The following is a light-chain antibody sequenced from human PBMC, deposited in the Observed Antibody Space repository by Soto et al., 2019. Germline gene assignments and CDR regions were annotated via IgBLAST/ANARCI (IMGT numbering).Light chain of an antibody. CDR2: LGS. J-gene: IGKJ4*01. CDR3: SQALYTPPSLT. V-gene: IGKV2-28*01. Sequence: DIVMTQSPLSLPVTPGEPASISCRSSQSLLHSNGYHYLDWYLQKPGQSPQLLMCLGSNRASGVQGRGSGSGSGTEFTLKISRVEAEDVGVYYGSQALYTPPSLTFGGLPKVEIK. CDR1: QSLLHSNGYHY.